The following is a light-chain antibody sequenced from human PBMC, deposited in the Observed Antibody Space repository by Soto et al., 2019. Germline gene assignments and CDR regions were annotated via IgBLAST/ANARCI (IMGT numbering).Light chain of an antibody. CDR3: QQRFNWQVT. CDR1: QSINNY. V-gene: IGKV3-11*01. J-gene: IGKJ5*01. Sequence: EIVLTQSPVPLSLSPGERATLSCRASQSINNYLAWYQQKPGQAPRLLIYDASNRATGIPARFSGSGSGTDFTLTISSLEPEDFAVYYCQQRFNWQVTFGQGTRLEIK. CDR2: DAS.